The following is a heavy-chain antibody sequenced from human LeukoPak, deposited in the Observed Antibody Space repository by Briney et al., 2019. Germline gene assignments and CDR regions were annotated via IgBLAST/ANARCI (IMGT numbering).Heavy chain of an antibody. V-gene: IGHV5-51*01. CDR2: IYPGDSDT. CDR3: ARSKYQLLPFDY. J-gene: IGHJ4*02. D-gene: IGHD2-2*01. Sequence: GESLKISCKGSGYSFTSYWIGWVRQMPGKGLEWMGIIYPGDSDTRYSPSFQGPVTISAGKSISTAYLQWSSLKASDTAIYYCARSKYQLLPFDYWGQGTLVTVSS. CDR1: GYSFTSYW.